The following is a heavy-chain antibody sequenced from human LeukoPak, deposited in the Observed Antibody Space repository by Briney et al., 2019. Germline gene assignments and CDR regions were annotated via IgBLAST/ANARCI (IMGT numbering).Heavy chain of an antibody. V-gene: IGHV4-59*01. Sequence: SESLSLTCTVSAGSLSSYYWSWIKQPHGKGLEWIGYIFSSWSTNYNPSLKSRVTISVDTSKNQFSLKLTSVTAADTAVYYCARGEYGVNSGFWGLFDHWGQGTLVTVSS. J-gene: IGHJ4*02. CDR3: ARGEYGVNSGFWGLFDH. CDR1: AGSLSSYY. CDR2: IFSSWST. D-gene: IGHD4-23*01.